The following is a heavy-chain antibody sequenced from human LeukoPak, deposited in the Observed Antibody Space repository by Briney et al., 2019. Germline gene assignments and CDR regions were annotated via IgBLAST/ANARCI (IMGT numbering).Heavy chain of an antibody. CDR3: AKDSDSYSSGWYGY. Sequence: GGSLRLSCAASGFTFSSYAMSWVRQAPGKGLEWVSAISGSGGSTYYADSVKGRFTTSRDNSKNTLYLQMNSLRAEDTAVYYCAKDSDSYSSGWYGYWGQGTLVTVSS. V-gene: IGHV3-23*01. CDR2: ISGSGGST. CDR1: GFTFSSYA. J-gene: IGHJ4*02. D-gene: IGHD6-19*01.